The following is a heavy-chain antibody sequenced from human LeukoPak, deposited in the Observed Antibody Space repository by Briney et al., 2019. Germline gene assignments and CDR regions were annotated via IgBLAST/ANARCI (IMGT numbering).Heavy chain of an antibody. CDR2: ISGFGGST. CDR3: AKDGRFGDFDH. CDR1: GFNFSNYV. J-gene: IGHJ4*02. D-gene: IGHD2-15*01. V-gene: IGHV3-23*01. Sequence: PGGSLRLSCAASGFNFSNYVISWVRQAPGKGLEWVSGISGFGGSTYYADSVEGRFTISRDNSQNTLFLQLNSLRVEDTAVYYCAKDGRFGDFDHWGQGTLVTVSS.